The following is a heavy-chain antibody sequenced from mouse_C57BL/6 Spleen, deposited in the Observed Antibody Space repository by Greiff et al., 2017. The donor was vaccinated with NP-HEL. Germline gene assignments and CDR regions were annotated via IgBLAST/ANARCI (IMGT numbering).Heavy chain of an antibody. CDR1: GYTFTSYW. D-gene: IGHD2-3*01. V-gene: IGHV1-52*01. Sequence: VQLQQPGAELVRPGSSVKLSCKASGYTFTSYWMHWVKQRPIQGLEWIGNIYPSDSETHYNQKFKDKATLTVDKTSSTAYMQLSSLTSEDSAVYYCARRRGWAMDYWGQGTSVTVSS. J-gene: IGHJ4*01. CDR2: IYPSDSET. CDR3: ARRRGWAMDY.